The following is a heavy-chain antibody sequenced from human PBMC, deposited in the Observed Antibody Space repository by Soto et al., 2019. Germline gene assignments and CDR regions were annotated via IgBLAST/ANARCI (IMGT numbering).Heavy chain of an antibody. J-gene: IGHJ5*02. CDR3: ARRYCTNGVCPNWFDP. Sequence: PSETLSLTCTVSGGSISSYYWGWIRQPPGKGLEWIGYIYYSGSTNYNPSLKSRVTISVDTSKNQFSLKLSSVTAADTAVYYCARRYCTNGVCPNWFDPWGQGTLATVSS. D-gene: IGHD2-8*01. V-gene: IGHV4-59*01. CDR2: IYYSGST. CDR1: GGSISSYY.